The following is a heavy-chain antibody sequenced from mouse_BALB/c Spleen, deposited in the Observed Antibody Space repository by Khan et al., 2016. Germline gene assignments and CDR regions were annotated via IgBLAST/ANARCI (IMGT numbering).Heavy chain of an antibody. CDR3: ASHYGSSYVGFAY. CDR2: INPGSGST. V-gene: IGHV1-54*01. D-gene: IGHD1-1*01. Sequence: QVQLQQSGADLVRPGTSVKVSCKAPGYAFTNVLIDWIKQRPGQGLDWIGVINPGSGSTNYNEKFKGKATLTADKSSSTAYMQLSSLTSDDSAVYFYASHYGSSYVGFAYWGQGTLVTVSA. J-gene: IGHJ3*01. CDR1: GYAFTNVL.